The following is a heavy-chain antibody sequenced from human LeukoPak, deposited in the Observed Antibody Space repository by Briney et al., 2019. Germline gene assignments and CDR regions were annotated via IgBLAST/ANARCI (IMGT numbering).Heavy chain of an antibody. CDR3: ARGGVSSSWYRTPDY. D-gene: IGHD6-13*01. V-gene: IGHV1-8*01. J-gene: IGHJ4*02. CDR2: MNPNSGNT. Sequence: ASVKVSCKASGYTFTSYDINWVRQATGQGLEWMGWMNPNSGNTGYAQKFQGRVTMTRNTSTSTAYMDLRSLRSDDTAVYYCARGGVSSSWYRTPDYWGQGTLVTVSS. CDR1: GYTFTSYD.